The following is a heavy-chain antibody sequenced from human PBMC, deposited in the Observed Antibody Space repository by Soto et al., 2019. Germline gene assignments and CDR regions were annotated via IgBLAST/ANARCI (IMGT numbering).Heavy chain of an antibody. V-gene: IGHV3-23*01. CDR2: ISGSGGST. J-gene: IGHJ6*02. D-gene: IGHD2-15*01. CDR1: GFTFSSYA. CDR3: AKGREFCRGGSCYSYYYGMDV. Sequence: PGGSLRLSCAASGFTFSSYAMSWVRQAPGKGLEWVSAISGSGGSTYYADSVKGRFTISRDNSKNTLYLQMNSLRAEDTAVYYCAKGREFCRGGSCYSYYYGMDVWGQGTTVTVS.